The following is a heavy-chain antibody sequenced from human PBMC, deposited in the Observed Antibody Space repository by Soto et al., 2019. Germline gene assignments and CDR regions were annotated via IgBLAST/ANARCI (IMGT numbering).Heavy chain of an antibody. J-gene: IGHJ4*02. D-gene: IGHD2-15*01. CDR2: ISYSGST. Sequence: QVQLQESGPGLVKPSQTLSLTCTVSGGSISSGNYYWSWIRQPPGKGLEWIGFISYSGSTYYSTSLKSRVTISVDTSKSQFSLNLSFVTAADTAVYYCATMGTPATGLYFFDYWGQGSLVTVPS. CDR3: ATMGTPATGLYFFDY. V-gene: IGHV4-30-4*01. CDR1: GGSISSGNYY.